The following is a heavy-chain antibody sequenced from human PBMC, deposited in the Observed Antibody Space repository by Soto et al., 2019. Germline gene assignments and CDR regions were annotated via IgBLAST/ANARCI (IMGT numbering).Heavy chain of an antibody. J-gene: IGHJ4*02. CDR2: ISWNSGSI. CDR3: AKESTAARSLGY. V-gene: IGHV3-9*01. D-gene: IGHD6-6*01. CDR1: GFTFDDYA. Sequence: PGGSLRLSCAASGFTFDDYAMHWVRQAPGKGLEWVSGISWNSGSIGYADSVKGRFTISRDNAKNSLYLQMNSLRAEDTALYYCAKESTAARSLGYWGQGTLVTVSS.